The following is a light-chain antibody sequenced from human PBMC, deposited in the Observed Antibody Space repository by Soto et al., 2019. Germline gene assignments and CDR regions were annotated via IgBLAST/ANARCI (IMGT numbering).Light chain of an antibody. CDR1: QDITNY. J-gene: IGKJ3*01. Sequence: DIQMTQSPSSLSASVGDRVTITCQASQDITNYLSWYQQKPGKAPELLIYDASNLETGVPSRFSGSGSGTDFTFTISSLQPEDTATYYCQQYDHLPFTFGPGTKVDIK. CDR3: QQYDHLPFT. V-gene: IGKV1-33*01. CDR2: DAS.